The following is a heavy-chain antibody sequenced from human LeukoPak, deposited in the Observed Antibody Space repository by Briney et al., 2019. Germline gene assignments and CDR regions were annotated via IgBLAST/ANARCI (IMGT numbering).Heavy chain of an antibody. CDR2: ISGSGGST. J-gene: IGHJ4*02. Sequence: GGSLRLSCAASGFTFSSYAMSWVRQAPGKGLEWVSAISGSGGSTYYADSVKGRFTISRGNSKNTLYLQMNSLRAEDTAVYYCAKYDSSTPSSSYFDYWGQGTLVTVS. D-gene: IGHD3-22*01. CDR1: GFTFSSYA. V-gene: IGHV3-23*01. CDR3: AKYDSSTPSSSYFDY.